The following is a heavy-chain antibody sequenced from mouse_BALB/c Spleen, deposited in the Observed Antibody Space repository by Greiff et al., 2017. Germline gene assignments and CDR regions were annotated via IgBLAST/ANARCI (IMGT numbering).Heavy chain of an antibody. CDR1: GYTFTSYT. D-gene: IGHD2-2*01. V-gene: IGHV1-4*01. Sequence: VQLQQSGADLARPGASVKMSCKASGYTFTSYTMHWVKQRPGQGLEWIGYINPSTGYTEYNQKFKDKATLTADKSSSTAYMQLSSLTSEDSAVYYCARCLYGYDRFDDWGQGTTLTVSS. CDR3: ARCLYGYDRFDD. CDR2: INPSTGYT. J-gene: IGHJ2*01.